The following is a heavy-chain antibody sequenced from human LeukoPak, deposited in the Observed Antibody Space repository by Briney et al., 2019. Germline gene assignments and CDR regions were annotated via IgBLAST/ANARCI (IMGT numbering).Heavy chain of an antibody. CDR1: GGSISSYY. D-gene: IGHD2-2*01. J-gene: IGHJ4*02. CDR2: IYYSGST. Sequence: SETLSLTCTVSGGSISSYYWSWIRQPPGKGLEWIGYIYYSGSTNYNPSLKSRVTISVDTSKNQFSLKLSSVTAADTAVYYCASLNIVVVPAAMGPATYFDYWGQGTLVTVSS. CDR3: ASLNIVVVPAAMGPATYFDY. V-gene: IGHV4-59*08.